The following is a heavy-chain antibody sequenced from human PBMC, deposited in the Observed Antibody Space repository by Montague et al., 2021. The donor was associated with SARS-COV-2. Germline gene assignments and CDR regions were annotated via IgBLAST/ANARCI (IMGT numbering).Heavy chain of an antibody. CDR2: IYYSGST. CDR3: ARQGPSVVVVAAARGWFDP. J-gene: IGHJ5*02. D-gene: IGHD2-15*01. CDR1: GGSISSSSYY. V-gene: IGHV4-39*01. Sequence: SETLSLTCTVSGGSISSSSYYWGWIRQPPGKGLEWIGSIYYSGSTYYNPSLKSRVTISVDTSKNQFSLKLSSVTAADTAVYYCARQGPSVVVVAAARGWFDPWGQGTLVTVSS.